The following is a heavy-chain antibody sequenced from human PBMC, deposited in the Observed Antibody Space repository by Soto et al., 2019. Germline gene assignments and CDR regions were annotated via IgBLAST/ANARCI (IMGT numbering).Heavy chain of an antibody. J-gene: IGHJ6*03. V-gene: IGHV1-18*01. Sequence: QVQLLQSGAEVKKPGASVKVSCKASGYTFTNYGITWVRQAPGQGLEWMGWISAYNGDTHYTQRLQGRVTMTTDTSTSTAYMELRGRRSDDTAVYYCVRLRQLVGYFYYYMDVWGKGTTVTVSS. CDR2: ISAYNGDT. D-gene: IGHD6-6*01. CDR3: VRLRQLVGYFYYYMDV. CDR1: GYTFTNYG.